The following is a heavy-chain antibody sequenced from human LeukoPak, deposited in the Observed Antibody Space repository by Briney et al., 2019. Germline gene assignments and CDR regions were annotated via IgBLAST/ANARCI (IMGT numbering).Heavy chain of an antibody. D-gene: IGHD5-24*01. CDR3: ARSGTEDGYNIYFDH. V-gene: IGHV3-23*01. J-gene: IGHJ4*02. Sequence: GGSLSLSCATSGFTFSTYAMSWVRQAPGKGLEWVSLISGSGSGTHYADSVKGRFTISRDNSKNMLYLHMNSLRADDTAVYYCARSGTEDGYNIYFDHWGQGTLVTVSS. CDR1: GFTFSTYA. CDR2: ISGSGSGT.